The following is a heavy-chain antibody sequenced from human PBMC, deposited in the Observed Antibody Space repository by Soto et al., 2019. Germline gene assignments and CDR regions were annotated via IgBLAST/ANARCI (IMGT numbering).Heavy chain of an antibody. J-gene: IGHJ6*02. D-gene: IGHD3-3*01. CDR3: ARDATSRFGYYYGMDV. Sequence: KTGGSLRLSCAASGFTFSDYYMSWIRQAPGKGLEWVSYISSSGSTIYYADSVKGRFTISRDNAKNSLYLQMNSLRAEDTAVYYCARDATSRFGYYYGMDVWGQGTTVTVSS. CDR1: GFTFSDYY. CDR2: ISSSGSTI. V-gene: IGHV3-11*01.